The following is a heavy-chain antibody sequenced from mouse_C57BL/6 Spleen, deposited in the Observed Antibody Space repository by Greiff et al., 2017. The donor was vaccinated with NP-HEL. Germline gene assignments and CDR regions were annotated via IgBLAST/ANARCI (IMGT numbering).Heavy chain of an antibody. D-gene: IGHD4-1*01. V-gene: IGHV1-69*01. Sequence: QVQLQQSGAELVMPGASVKLSCKASGYTFTSYWMHWVKQRPGQGLEWIGEIDPSDSYTNYNPKFQGKSTLTVDKSSSTAYMQLSSLTSDDSAVYYCARKLGGLDYWGQGTTLTVSS. CDR2: IDPSDSYT. CDR3: ARKLGGLDY. CDR1: GYTFTSYW. J-gene: IGHJ2*01.